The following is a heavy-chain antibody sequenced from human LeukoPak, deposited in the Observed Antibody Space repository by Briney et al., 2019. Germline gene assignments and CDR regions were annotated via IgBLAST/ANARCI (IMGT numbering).Heavy chain of an antibody. Sequence: GGSLRLSCAASGFTFSSYGMHWVRQAPGKGLGWVSYISFSSSTIYYADSVKGRFTISRDNAKNSLYLQMTSLRAEDTALYYCARDPTHESSGYPFDYWGQGTLVTVSS. CDR3: ARDPTHESSGYPFDY. CDR1: GFTFSSYG. D-gene: IGHD3-22*01. J-gene: IGHJ4*02. V-gene: IGHV3-48*01. CDR2: ISFSSSTI.